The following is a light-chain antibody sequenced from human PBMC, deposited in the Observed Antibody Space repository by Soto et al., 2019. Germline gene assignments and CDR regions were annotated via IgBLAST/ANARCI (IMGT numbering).Light chain of an antibody. CDR2: GAS. J-gene: IGKJ2*01. V-gene: IGKV3-20*01. CDR1: HSVASTY. CDR3: QQYGSSSFT. Sequence: IVLTQSPATMSLSPGEGATLSCRASHSVASTYLAWYQQKPGLAPRLIIYGASNRASGTPDRFSGGGSGTDFTLTISRLEPEDFAGYYCQQYGSSSFTFGQGTKLEIK.